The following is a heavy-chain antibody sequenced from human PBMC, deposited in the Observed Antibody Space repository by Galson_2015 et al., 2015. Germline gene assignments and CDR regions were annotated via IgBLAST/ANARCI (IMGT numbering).Heavy chain of an antibody. D-gene: IGHD5-12*01. CDR1: GYTFSNYH. CDR3: ARETSATGYGDH. Sequence: SVKVSCKASGYTFSNYHIHWVRQAPGHGLEWLGIVTPGRGATSYAAKFQGRVIMTGDMYTTTACLELSSLRSDDTALYYCARETSATGYGDHWGQGTLVTVSS. CDR2: VTPGRGAT. V-gene: IGHV1-46*01. J-gene: IGHJ4*02.